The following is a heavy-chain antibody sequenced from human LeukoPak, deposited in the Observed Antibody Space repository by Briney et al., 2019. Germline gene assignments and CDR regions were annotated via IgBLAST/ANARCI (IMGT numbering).Heavy chain of an antibody. CDR2: IKNNGGGT. V-gene: IGHV3-23*01. J-gene: IGHJ4*02. CDR1: GFTFGSYV. Sequence: GGSLRLSCAASGFTFGSYVMSWVRQAPGKGLEWVSSIKNNGGGTYYADSVKGRFTISRDNSKNALYLQMSSLRADDTAVYYCAKVLPPRGGRSGWYETNDYWGQGTLVTVSP. D-gene: IGHD6-19*01. CDR3: AKVLPPRGGRSGWYETNDY.